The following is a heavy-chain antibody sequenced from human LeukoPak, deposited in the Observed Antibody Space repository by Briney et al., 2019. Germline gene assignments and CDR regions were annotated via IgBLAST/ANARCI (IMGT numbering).Heavy chain of an antibody. D-gene: IGHD6-19*01. Sequence: GGSLRLSCAASGFTFSSYGMHWVRQAPGKGLEWVAVISYDGSNKYYADSVKGRFTISRDNSKNTLYPQMNSLRAEDTAVYYCATLSGGGIAVAGPQPNTFDPWGQGTLVTVSS. CDR2: ISYDGSNK. J-gene: IGHJ5*02. CDR3: ATLSGGGIAVAGPQPNTFDP. CDR1: GFTFSSYG. V-gene: IGHV3-30*03.